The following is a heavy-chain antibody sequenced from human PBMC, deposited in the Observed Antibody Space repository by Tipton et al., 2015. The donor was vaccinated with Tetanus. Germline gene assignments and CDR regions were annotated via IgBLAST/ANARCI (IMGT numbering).Heavy chain of an antibody. D-gene: IGHD6-19*01. CDR1: DASISNDY. V-gene: IGHV4-59*01. J-gene: IGHJ5*02. Sequence: TLSLTCTVSDASISNDYWAWIRQAPGMGLEWIGYISDRGSTDYNPSLKSRVTMSLDTSKKQFSLKLTSVTAADTAVYYCAILPKHWLAPRGAPWGQGILVTVSS. CDR3: AILPKHWLAPRGAP. CDR2: ISDRGST.